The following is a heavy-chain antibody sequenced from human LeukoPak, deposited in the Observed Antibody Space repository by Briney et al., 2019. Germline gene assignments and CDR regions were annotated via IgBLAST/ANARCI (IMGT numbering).Heavy chain of an antibody. D-gene: IGHD3-22*01. J-gene: IGHJ4*02. CDR2: IIPIFGTA. V-gene: IGHV1-69*13. Sequence: GASVKVSCKASGGTFSSYAISWVRQAPGQGLEWMGGIIPIFGTANYAQKFQGRVTITADESTSTAYMELSSLRSEDTAVYYCARLTCYYDSSGYYSLSPPDYWGQGTLVTVSS. CDR1: GGTFSSYA. CDR3: ARLTCYYDSSGYYSLSPPDY.